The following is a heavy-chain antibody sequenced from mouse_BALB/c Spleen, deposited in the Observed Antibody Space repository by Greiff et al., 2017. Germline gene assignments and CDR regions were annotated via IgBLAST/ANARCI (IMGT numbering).Heavy chain of an antibody. V-gene: IGHV1-9*01. CDR2: ILPGSGST. J-gene: IGHJ2*01. D-gene: IGHD2-2*01. Sequence: VHLQQSGAELMKPGASVKISCKATGYTFSSYWIEWVKQRPGHGLEWIGEILPGSGSTNYNEKFKGKATFTADTSSNTAYMQLSSLTSEDSAVYYCARGGYGYDYFDYWGQGTTLTVSS. CDR1: GYTFSSYW. CDR3: ARGGYGYDYFDY.